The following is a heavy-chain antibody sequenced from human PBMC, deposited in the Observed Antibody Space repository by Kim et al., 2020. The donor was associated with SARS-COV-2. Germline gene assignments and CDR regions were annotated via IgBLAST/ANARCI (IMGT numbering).Heavy chain of an antibody. CDR1: GDSITSYF. Sequence: SETLSLTCSVSGDSITSYFWSWIRQPPGKGLEWIGYIYSSGTTNFNPSLKSRVTISVDTSKNQFSLRLRSVTTADTAVYYCARRSTVKQGAFDIWGHGTMVPVSA. V-gene: IGHV4-59*01. CDR2: IYSSGTT. D-gene: IGHD4-17*01. CDR3: ARRSTVKQGAFDI. J-gene: IGHJ3*02.